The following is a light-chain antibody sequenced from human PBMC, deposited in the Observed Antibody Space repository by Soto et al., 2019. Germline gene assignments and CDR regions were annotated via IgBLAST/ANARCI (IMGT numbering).Light chain of an antibody. CDR2: RNT. J-gene: IGLJ1*01. CDR3: EAWDDSLSGHL. V-gene: IGLV1-47*01. Sequence: HSVLTQPPSASGTPGQTVTISCSGSRSNIGSNDVCWYQERTGAAPKLLIYRNTQRPSGVPDRFSGSKSGTAASLAISGLRSGDEADYFCEAWDDSLSGHLFGTGTKV. CDR1: RSNIGSND.